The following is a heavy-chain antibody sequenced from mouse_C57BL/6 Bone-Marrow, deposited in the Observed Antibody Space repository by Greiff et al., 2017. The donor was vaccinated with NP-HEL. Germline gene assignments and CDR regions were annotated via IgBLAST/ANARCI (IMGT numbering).Heavy chain of an antibody. V-gene: IGHV10-3*01. CDR1: GFTFNTYA. CDR3: VRGTTVVGSYWYFDV. D-gene: IGHD1-1*01. CDR2: IRSKSSNYAT. J-gene: IGHJ1*03. Sequence: EVQLVESGGGLVQPKGSLKLSCAASGFTFNTYAMHWVRQAPGKGLEWVARIRSKSSNYATYYADSVKDRFTISRDDSQSMLYLQMNNLKTEDTAMYYCVRGTTVVGSYWYFDVWGTGTTVTVSS.